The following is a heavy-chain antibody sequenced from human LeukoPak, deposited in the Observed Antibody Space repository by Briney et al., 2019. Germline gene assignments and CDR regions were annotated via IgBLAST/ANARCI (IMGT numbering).Heavy chain of an antibody. CDR2: TYYRSKWYN. Sequence: SQTLSLTCAISGDSVSSNSAAWNWIRQSPSRGLEWLGRTYYRSKWYNDYAVSVKSRITINPDTSKNQFSLQLNSVTPEDTAVYYCARAHQRRYCSGGSCYSTNWFDPWGQGTLVTVSS. V-gene: IGHV6-1*01. J-gene: IGHJ5*02. CDR3: ARAHQRRYCSGGSCYSTNWFDP. CDR1: GDSVSSNSAA. D-gene: IGHD2-15*01.